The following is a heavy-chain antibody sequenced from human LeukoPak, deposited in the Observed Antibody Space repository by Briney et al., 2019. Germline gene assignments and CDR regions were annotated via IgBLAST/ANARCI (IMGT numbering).Heavy chain of an antibody. Sequence: SETLSLTCTVSGGSISSGSYYWSWLRQPAGTGLEWIGRIYTSGSTNYNPSLKSRVTISVDTSKNQFSLKLSSVTAADTAVYYCARDRDGDYQSDGFDPWGQGTLVTVSS. CDR1: GGSISSGSYY. D-gene: IGHD4-17*01. CDR2: IYTSGST. CDR3: ARDRDGDYQSDGFDP. J-gene: IGHJ5*02. V-gene: IGHV4-61*02.